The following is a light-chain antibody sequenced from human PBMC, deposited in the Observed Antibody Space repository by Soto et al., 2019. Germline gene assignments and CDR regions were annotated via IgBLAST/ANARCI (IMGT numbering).Light chain of an antibody. J-gene: IGKJ4*01. CDR2: DAS. CDR1: QSISGTY. V-gene: IGKV3-20*01. Sequence: VVLTQSTGTLSLSPGERATLSCRASQSISGTYLAWYQQKPGQAPRLLIYDASSRATGIPDRFSGGGSGTDFTLTISRLEPEDFAVYYCQQFSSYPLTFGGGTKVDVK. CDR3: QQFSSYPLT.